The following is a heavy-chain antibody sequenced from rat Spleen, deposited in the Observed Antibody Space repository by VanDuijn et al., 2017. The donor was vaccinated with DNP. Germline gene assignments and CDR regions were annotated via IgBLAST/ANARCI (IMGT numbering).Heavy chain of an antibody. CDR2: ITYDGSRT. CDR1: GFTFSDYN. J-gene: IGHJ2*01. V-gene: IGHV5S10*01. Sequence: EVQLVESGGGVVQPGKSLKLSCAASGFTFSDYNMAWVRQAPKKGLEWVATITYDGSRTYCRDSVKGRFTISRDNAKSTLYLQMDSLRSEDTATYYCATGYPEFDYWGQGVMVTVSS. CDR3: ATGYPEFDY. D-gene: IGHD1-4*01.